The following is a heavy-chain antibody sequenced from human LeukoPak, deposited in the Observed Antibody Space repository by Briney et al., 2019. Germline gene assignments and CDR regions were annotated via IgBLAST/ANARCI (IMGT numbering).Heavy chain of an antibody. CDR1: GFTFSSYT. CDR3: AKSGPWIQLWFLDY. Sequence: PGGSLRLSCAASGFTFSSYTMNWVRQAPGKGLEWVSSITSSSSYIYYADSVKGRFTISRHNAKNSLYLQMDSLRAEDTAIYYCAKSGPWIQLWFLDYWGQGTLVTVSS. CDR2: ITSSSSYI. J-gene: IGHJ4*02. D-gene: IGHD5-18*01. V-gene: IGHV3-21*04.